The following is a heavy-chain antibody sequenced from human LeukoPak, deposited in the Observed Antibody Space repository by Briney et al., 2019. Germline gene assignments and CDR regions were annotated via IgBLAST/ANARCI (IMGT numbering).Heavy chain of an antibody. CDR3: ARGPGTHRGFDP. CDR1: GGSFSGYY. V-gene: IGHV4-34*01. Sequence: SETLSLTCAVYGGSFSGYYWSWIRQPPGKGLEWIGEINHSGSTNYNPSLKSRVTISVDTSKNQFSLKLSSVTAADTAVYYCARGPGTHRGFDPWGQGTLGTVSS. D-gene: IGHD1-1*01. CDR2: INHSGST. J-gene: IGHJ5*02.